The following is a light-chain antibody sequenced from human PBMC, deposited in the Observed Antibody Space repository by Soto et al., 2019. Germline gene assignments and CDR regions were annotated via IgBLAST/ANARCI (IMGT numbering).Light chain of an antibody. Sequence: QSVLTQPPAASGTPGQRVTISCSGSSSNIGSNYVFYYQQLPGTAPKHLIYRNNQQPSGVPDRFSGSKSCTSASLAISGLRSADEADYYCAAWDDSLSGPVFGGGTKLTVL. V-gene: IGLV1-47*01. J-gene: IGLJ2*01. CDR3: AAWDDSLSGPV. CDR1: SSNIGSNY. CDR2: RNN.